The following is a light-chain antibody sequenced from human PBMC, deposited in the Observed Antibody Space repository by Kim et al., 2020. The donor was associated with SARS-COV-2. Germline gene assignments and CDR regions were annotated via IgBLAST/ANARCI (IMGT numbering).Light chain of an antibody. Sequence: LGDKYVCWYQQRPGPSPVLVIYQDKNRPSGIPGRFSGPNSGNTATLTISGTQAMDEADYYCQAWDTTVVFGGGTQLTVL. V-gene: IGLV3-1*01. J-gene: IGLJ2*01. CDR3: QAWDTTVV. CDR1: LGDKY. CDR2: QDK.